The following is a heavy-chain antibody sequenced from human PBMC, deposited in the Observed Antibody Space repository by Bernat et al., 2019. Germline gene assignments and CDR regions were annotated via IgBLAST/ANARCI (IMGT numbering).Heavy chain of an antibody. D-gene: IGHD1-26*01. CDR1: GGSFSGYY. CDR2: INHSGST. CDR3: ARLSGSDPHAVDY. J-gene: IGHJ4*02. Sequence: QVQLQQWGAGLLKPSETLSLTCAVYGGSFSGYYWSWIRQPPGKGLEWIGEINHSGSTNYNPSLKSRVTISVDTSKTQFSVKLSSVTAADTAVYYCARLSGSDPHAVDYWGQGTLVTVSS. V-gene: IGHV4-34*01.